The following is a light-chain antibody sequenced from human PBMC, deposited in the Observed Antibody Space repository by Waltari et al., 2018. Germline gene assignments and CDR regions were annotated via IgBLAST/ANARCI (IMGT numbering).Light chain of an antibody. J-gene: IGLJ3*02. V-gene: IGLV2-14*01. Sequence: QSALTQPASLSESPGQSITISCSGTSSDVCGYNYFCWYQQHPGKAPKLIIYDVAKRPSGVSNRFSGSKSGNTASLTISGLQAEDEADYYCFSYRSSSTWVFGGGTKLTVL. CDR2: DVA. CDR1: SSDVCGYNY. CDR3: FSYRSSSTWV.